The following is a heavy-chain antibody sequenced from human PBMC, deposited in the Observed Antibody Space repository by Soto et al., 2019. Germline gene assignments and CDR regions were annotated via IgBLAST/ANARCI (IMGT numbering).Heavy chain of an antibody. J-gene: IGHJ4*02. CDR3: ARHPAAGTHFDY. V-gene: IGHV6-1*01. Sequence: SQTLSLTCAISADSVSSNSAASNWISQSPSRGLELVGRTYCRSKWYNDYAVSVKSRITINPDTSKNQFSLHLNSVTPEDTAVYYCARHPAAGTHFDYWGQGTLVTVSS. CDR2: TYCRSKWYN. D-gene: IGHD6-19*01. CDR1: ADSVSSNSAA.